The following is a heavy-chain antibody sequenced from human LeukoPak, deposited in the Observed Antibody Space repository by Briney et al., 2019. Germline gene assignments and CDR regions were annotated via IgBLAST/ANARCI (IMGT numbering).Heavy chain of an antibody. J-gene: IGHJ4*02. Sequence: ASVKVSCKASGYTFTSYYMHWVRQAPGQGLEWMGIINPSGGSTSYAQKFQGRVTMTRDTSTSTVYMELSSLRSEDTAVYYCALEALRYFDWLPSLFDYWGQGTLVTGSS. CDR2: INPSGGST. CDR1: GYTFTSYY. CDR3: ALEALRYFDWLPSLFDY. D-gene: IGHD3-9*01. V-gene: IGHV1-46*01.